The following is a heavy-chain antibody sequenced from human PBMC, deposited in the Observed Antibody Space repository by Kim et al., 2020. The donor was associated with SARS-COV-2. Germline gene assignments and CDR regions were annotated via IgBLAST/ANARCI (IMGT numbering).Heavy chain of an antibody. CDR2: IYYSGST. Sequence: SETLSLTCTVSGGSISLYYWSWIRQSPGKGLECIGYIYYSGSTNYNPSLKSRVTISIDTSKNQFSLKLSSVTAADTAVYYCARIALGFCSSTSCHKGFDPWGQGTLVTVS. CDR3: ARIALGFCSSTSCHKGFDP. J-gene: IGHJ5*02. V-gene: IGHV4-59*01. D-gene: IGHD2-2*01. CDR1: GGSISLYY.